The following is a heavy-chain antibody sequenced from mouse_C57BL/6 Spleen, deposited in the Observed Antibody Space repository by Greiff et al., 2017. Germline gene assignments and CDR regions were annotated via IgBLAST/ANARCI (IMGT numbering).Heavy chain of an antibody. J-gene: IGHJ1*03. CDR3: ARQGITTWYFDV. D-gene: IGHD1-1*01. CDR1: GFTFSDYG. CDR2: ISSGSSTI. V-gene: IGHV5-17*01. Sequence: DVHLVESGGGLVKPGGSLKLSCAASGFTFSDYGMHWVRQAPEKGLEWVAYISSGSSTIYYADTVKGRFTISRDNAKNTLFLQMTSLRSEDTAMYYCARQGITTWYFDVWGTGTTVTVSS.